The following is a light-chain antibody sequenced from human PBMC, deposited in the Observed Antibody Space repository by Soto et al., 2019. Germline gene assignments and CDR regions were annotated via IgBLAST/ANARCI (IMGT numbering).Light chain of an antibody. CDR2: YIS. V-gene: IGKV3D-15*01. CDR1: QSASNF. Sequence: IVMPQSPATLSVSPGETASLSCRASQSASNFLAWYQQKPGQAPRILIYYISTRATGIPARFSGSGSGTEFTLTINSLQSEDSAVYYCQQHNQWPITFGQGTRLEIK. CDR3: QQHNQWPIT. J-gene: IGKJ5*01.